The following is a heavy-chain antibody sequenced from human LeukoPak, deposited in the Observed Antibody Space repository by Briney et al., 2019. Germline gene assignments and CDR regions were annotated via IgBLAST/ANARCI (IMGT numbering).Heavy chain of an antibody. J-gene: IGHJ4*02. Sequence: ASVKVSCKASGYTFTTYYMHWVRQAPGQGLEWMGMINPTRGSASYAQKFQDRVTMTRDTSTSTVYMELSSLTSEGTAVYYCARESHNVAWHLGGYWGQGTLVTVSS. CDR1: GYTFTTYY. CDR2: INPTRGSA. D-gene: IGHD3-22*01. CDR3: ARESHNVAWHLGGY. V-gene: IGHV1-46*01.